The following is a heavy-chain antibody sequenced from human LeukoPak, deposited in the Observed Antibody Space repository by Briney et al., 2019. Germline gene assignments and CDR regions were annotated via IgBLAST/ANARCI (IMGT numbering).Heavy chain of an antibody. D-gene: IGHD2-15*01. CDR2: IYPGVSTT. CDR3: SRQLCSAGSWDLDY. CDR1: GYSFSSYC. Sequence: SLKIYCKGSGYSFSSYCIGCVRRIPGKGRQWLGMIYPGVSTTKYSPSFQGRVTISDDKSISTAYLQWSSMKASATAMYSCSRQLCSAGSWDLDYWGQGNVVTVFS. V-gene: IGHV5-51*01. J-gene: IGHJ4*02.